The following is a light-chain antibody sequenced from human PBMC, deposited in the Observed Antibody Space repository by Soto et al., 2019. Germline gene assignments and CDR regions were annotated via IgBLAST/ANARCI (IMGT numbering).Light chain of an antibody. Sequence: DIVMTQSSDSLAVSLGERATINCKSSQSVLYNSNNKNYLAWYQQKPGQPPKLLIYWASTRESGVPDRFSGSGSGTDFTLTISSLQAEDVAVYYCQQYYSTPLTFGGGTKVEIK. CDR3: QQYYSTPLT. CDR2: WAS. J-gene: IGKJ4*01. V-gene: IGKV4-1*01. CDR1: QSVLYNSNNKNY.